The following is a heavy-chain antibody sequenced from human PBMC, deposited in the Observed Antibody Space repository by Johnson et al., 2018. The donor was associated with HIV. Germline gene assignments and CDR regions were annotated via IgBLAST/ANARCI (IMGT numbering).Heavy chain of an antibody. Sequence: QVQLVESGGGVVQPGRSLRLSCAASGFTFSSYAMHWVRQAPGKVLAWVAVISYDGSNNYYADSVKGRFTISRDNSKNTLYLQMNSLRAEDTAVYYCAREGTLGAFDIWGQGTMVTVSS. CDR2: ISYDGSNN. D-gene: IGHD1-1*01. CDR3: AREGTLGAFDI. J-gene: IGHJ3*02. CDR1: GFTFSSYA. V-gene: IGHV3-30-3*01.